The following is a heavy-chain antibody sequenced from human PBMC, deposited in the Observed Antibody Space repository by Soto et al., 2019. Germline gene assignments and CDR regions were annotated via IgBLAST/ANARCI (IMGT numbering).Heavy chain of an antibody. D-gene: IGHD2-8*01. CDR1: GFSFSSFA. CDR2: ISSSADST. J-gene: IGHJ6*02. V-gene: IGHV3-23*01. CDR3: AKTRGAMIYAISVYGMDV. Sequence: EVQLLESGGGFIHPGGSLRLSCAASGFSFSSFAMNWVRQAPGKGLEWVSIISSSADSTFYADSVKGRFTISRDNSKSKLYLQINSLRAEDTAVYYCAKTRGAMIYAISVYGMDVWGQGTTVTVSS.